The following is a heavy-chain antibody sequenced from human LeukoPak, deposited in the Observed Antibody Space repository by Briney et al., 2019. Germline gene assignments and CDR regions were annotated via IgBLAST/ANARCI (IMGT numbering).Heavy chain of an antibody. V-gene: IGHV3-7*01. CDR1: RFTFSTSW. CDR3: AKGDYFDY. J-gene: IGHJ4*02. CDR2: IKEDGSEK. D-gene: IGHD3-16*01. Sequence: GGSLRLSCAASRFTFSTSWMSWVRQAPGKGLEWVANIKEDGSEKWYMDSVKGRLTISRDNAKNSLYLQMNSLRAEDTAVFYCAKGDYFDYWGQGTLVTVSS.